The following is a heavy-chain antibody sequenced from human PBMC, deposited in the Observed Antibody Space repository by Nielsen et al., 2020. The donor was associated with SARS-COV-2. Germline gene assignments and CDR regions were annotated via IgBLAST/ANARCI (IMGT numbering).Heavy chain of an antibody. D-gene: IGHD2-2*01. J-gene: IGHJ6*02. CDR2: ISSSGSTI. Sequence: WIRQPPGKGLEWVSYISSSGSTIYYADSVKGRFTISRDNAKNSLYLQMNSLRAEDTALYHCARGPPDIVVVPAVPSPYYYYYGMDVWGQGTTVTVSS. CDR3: ARGPPDIVVVPAVPSPYYYYYGMDV. V-gene: IGHV3-11*01.